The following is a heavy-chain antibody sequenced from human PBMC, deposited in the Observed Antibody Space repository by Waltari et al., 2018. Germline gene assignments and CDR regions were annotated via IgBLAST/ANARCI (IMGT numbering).Heavy chain of an antibody. V-gene: IGHV1-3*01. CDR2: INAGKGNT. Sequence: QVQLVQSGAEVKKPGASVKVSCKASGYTFTSYAMHWVRQAPGQRLEWMGWINAGKGNTKYSQKFQGRVTITRDTSASTAYMELSSLRSEDTAVYYCARRRIMITFGGGDWFDPWGQGTLVTVSS. D-gene: IGHD3-16*01. CDR1: GYTFTSYA. J-gene: IGHJ5*02. CDR3: ARRRIMITFGGGDWFDP.